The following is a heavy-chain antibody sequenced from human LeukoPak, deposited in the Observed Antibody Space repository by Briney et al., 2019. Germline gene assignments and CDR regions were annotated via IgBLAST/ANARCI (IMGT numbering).Heavy chain of an antibody. CDR1: GFTFSRYW. J-gene: IGHJ4*02. V-gene: IGHV3-7*01. D-gene: IGHD2-15*01. Sequence: GGSLRLSCAASGFTFSRYWMSWVRQAPGKGLEWVANIKQDGSEKYYVDSVKGRFTISRDNSKNTLYLQMNSLRAEDTAVYYCAKGSCCSHFDYWGQGTLVTVSS. CDR3: AKGSCCSHFDY. CDR2: IKQDGSEK.